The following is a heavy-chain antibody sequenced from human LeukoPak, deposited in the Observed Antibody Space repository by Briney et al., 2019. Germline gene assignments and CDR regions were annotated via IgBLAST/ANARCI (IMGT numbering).Heavy chain of an antibody. D-gene: IGHD6-13*01. CDR3: AAGSSWYYFDY. Sequence: ASVKVSCKASGGTFNSYTISWVRQAPGQGLEWMGRIIPIFGTANYAQKFQGRVTITTDESTSTAYMELSSLRSEDTAVYYCAAGSSWYYFDYWGQGTLVTVSS. V-gene: IGHV1-69*05. J-gene: IGHJ4*02. CDR2: IIPIFGTA. CDR1: GGTFNSYT.